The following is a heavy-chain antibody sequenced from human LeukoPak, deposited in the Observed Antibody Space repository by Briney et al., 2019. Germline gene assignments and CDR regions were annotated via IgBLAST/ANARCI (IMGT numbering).Heavy chain of an antibody. D-gene: IGHD6-13*01. Sequence: SGTLSLTCTASGGTISSNYWSWIRQPPGKGLEWIGYIYYSGSTNYNPSLKSRVTISVDTSKNQFSLKLSSVTAADTAVYYCASSIAAAGTAYFQHWGQGTLVTVSS. CDR2: IYYSGST. CDR1: GGTISSNY. CDR3: ASSIAAAGTAYFQH. V-gene: IGHV4-59*08. J-gene: IGHJ1*01.